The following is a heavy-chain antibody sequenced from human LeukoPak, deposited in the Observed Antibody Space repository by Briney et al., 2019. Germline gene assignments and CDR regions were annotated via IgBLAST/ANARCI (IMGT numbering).Heavy chain of an antibody. Sequence: ASVKVSCKASGYTFTRYYIHWVRQAPGHGLEWMGIINPSGGSTSYAQKFQGRVTMTTATSTSTAYMELRSLRSDDTAVYYCARIGSYSYGYGDYWGQGTLVTVSS. CDR3: ARIGSYSYGYGDY. D-gene: IGHD5-18*01. V-gene: IGHV1-46*01. CDR2: INPSGGST. J-gene: IGHJ4*02. CDR1: GYTFTRYY.